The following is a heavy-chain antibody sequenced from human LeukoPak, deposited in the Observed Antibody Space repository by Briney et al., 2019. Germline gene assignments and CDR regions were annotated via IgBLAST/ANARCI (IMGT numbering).Heavy chain of an antibody. Sequence: GGSLRLSCAASGFTFSSYAMHWVRQAPGKGLEWVAVISYDGSNKYYADSVKGRFTVSRDNPKNTLYLQMNSLRAEDTAVYYCARDLAYSSGWTHFDYWGQETLVTVSS. J-gene: IGHJ4*02. CDR3: ARDLAYSSGWTHFDY. CDR1: GFTFSSYA. D-gene: IGHD6-19*01. V-gene: IGHV3-30-3*01. CDR2: ISYDGSNK.